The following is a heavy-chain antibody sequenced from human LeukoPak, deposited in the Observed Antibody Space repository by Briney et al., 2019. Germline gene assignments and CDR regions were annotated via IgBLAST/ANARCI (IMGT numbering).Heavy chain of an antibody. V-gene: IGHV3-7*01. CDR3: ANFDH. J-gene: IGHJ4*02. CDR1: GFTFSSYS. Sequence: GGSLRLSCAASGFTFSSYSMNWVRQAPGKGLEWVANIKQDGSEKYYVDSVKGRFTISRDNAKNSLYLQMNSLRAEDTAVYYCANFDHWGQGTLVTASS. CDR2: IKQDGSEK.